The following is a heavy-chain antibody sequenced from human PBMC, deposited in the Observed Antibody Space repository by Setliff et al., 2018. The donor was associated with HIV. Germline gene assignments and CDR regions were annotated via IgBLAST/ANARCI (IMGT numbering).Heavy chain of an antibody. CDR2: INPNSGGT. V-gene: IGHV1-2*06. J-gene: IGHJ3*02. Sequence: ASVKVSCKASGYTFTGYYTHWVRQAPGQGLEWMGRINPNSGGTNYPQKFQGRVTMTRDTSISTVYMELSRLRSDDTAVYYCARGTRVGANDAFDIWGQGTMVTVSS. D-gene: IGHD1-26*01. CDR1: GYTFTGYY. CDR3: ARGTRVGANDAFDI.